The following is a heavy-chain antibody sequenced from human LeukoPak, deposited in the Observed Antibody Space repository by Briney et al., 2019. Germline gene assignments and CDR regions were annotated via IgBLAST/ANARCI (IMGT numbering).Heavy chain of an antibody. CDR2: IYSSGST. D-gene: IGHD3-3*01. CDR3: ARDRVLRSLFDP. V-gene: IGHV4-4*07. J-gene: IGHJ5*02. CDR1: GGSISSYY. Sequence: SETLSLTCTVSGGSISSYYWSWIRQPAGKGLEWIGRIYSSGSTDYDPSLKSRVTMSVDTSKNQFSLKLSSVTAADTAVYYCARDRVLRSLFDPWGQGTLVTVSS.